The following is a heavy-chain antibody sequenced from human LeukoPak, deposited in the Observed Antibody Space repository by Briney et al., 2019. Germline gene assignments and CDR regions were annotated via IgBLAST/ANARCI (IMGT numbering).Heavy chain of an antibody. J-gene: IGHJ4*02. D-gene: IGHD3-22*01. CDR3: ARGPYYYDSH. V-gene: IGHV4-39*07. CDR2: IYYSGST. CDR1: GGSISSSTYY. Sequence: SETLSLTCTVSGGSISSSTYYWGWIRQPPGKGLEWIGSIYYSGSTYYNPSLKSRVTISVDTSKNQFSLKLSSVTAADTAVYYCARGPYYYDSHWGQGTLVTVSS.